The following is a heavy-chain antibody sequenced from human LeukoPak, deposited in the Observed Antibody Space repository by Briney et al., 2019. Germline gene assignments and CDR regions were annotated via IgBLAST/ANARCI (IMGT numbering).Heavy chain of an antibody. V-gene: IGHV4-31*03. Sequence: SETLSLTCTVSGGSISSGGYYWSWIRQHPGKGLEWIGYIYYSGSTYYHPSLKSRVTISVDTSKNQFSLKLSSVTAADTAVYYCARDLLTTLDYWGQGTLVTVSS. J-gene: IGHJ4*02. CDR2: IYYSGST. D-gene: IGHD2-15*01. CDR1: GGSISSGGYY. CDR3: ARDLLTTLDY.